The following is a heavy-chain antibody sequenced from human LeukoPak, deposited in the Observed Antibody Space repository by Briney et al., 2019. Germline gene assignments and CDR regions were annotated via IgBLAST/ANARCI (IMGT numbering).Heavy chain of an antibody. CDR3: AKDFVIGIAAAGLFDY. J-gene: IGHJ4*02. CDR2: ISGRGGST. D-gene: IGHD6-13*01. CDR1: GFTFSSYA. Sequence: GGSLRLSCAASGFTFSSYAMSWVRQAPGKGLEWVPAISGRGGSTYYADSVKGRFTISRDNSKNTLYLQMNSLRAEDTAVYYCAKDFVIGIAAAGLFDYWGQGTLVTVSS. V-gene: IGHV3-23*01.